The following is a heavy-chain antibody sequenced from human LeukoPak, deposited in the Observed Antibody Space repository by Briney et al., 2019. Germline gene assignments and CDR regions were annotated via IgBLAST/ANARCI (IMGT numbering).Heavy chain of an antibody. CDR3: AREGLRNSPLDY. V-gene: IGHV3-72*01. CDR1: GFTFSDHY. Sequence: GGSLRLSCAASGFTFSDHYMDWVRQAPGKGLEWVSRTRNKANSYTTEYAASVRGRFTISRDDSKNQLYLQMNTLKIEDTAVYYCAREGLRNSPLDYWGQGTLVTVSS. D-gene: IGHD4-11*01. CDR2: TRNKANSYTT. J-gene: IGHJ4*02.